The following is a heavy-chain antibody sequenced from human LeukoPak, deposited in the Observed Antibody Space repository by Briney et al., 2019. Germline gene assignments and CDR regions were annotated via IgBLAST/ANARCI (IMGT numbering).Heavy chain of an antibody. CDR1: GGSISSYY. V-gene: IGHV4-59*08. D-gene: IGHD2-15*01. J-gene: IGHJ4*02. CDR2: IYYSGNT. Sequence: PSETLSLTCTVSGGSISSYYWSWIRQPPGKGLEWIGYIYYSGNTDSNPSLKSRVTISVDTSKNQFSLKLSSVTAADTAVCYCARTYCSGGSCHLDYWGQGTLVTVSS. CDR3: ARTYCSGGSCHLDY.